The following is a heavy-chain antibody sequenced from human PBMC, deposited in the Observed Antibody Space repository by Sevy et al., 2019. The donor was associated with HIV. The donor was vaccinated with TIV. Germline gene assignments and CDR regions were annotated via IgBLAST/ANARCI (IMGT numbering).Heavy chain of an antibody. CDR3: EKDNRPATMSNSSYYYYYGMDV. V-gene: IGHV3-9*01. Sequence: GGSLRLSCAASGFRFSDYAMHWVRQAPGKGLEWVSGISWNSVSLDYADSVKGRFTISRDNAKNSLYLQMNRLRNEDTALNYWEKDNRPATMSNSSYYYYYGMDVWGQGTTVTVSS. CDR2: ISWNSVSL. D-gene: IGHD6-6*01. J-gene: IGHJ6*02. CDR1: GFRFSDYA.